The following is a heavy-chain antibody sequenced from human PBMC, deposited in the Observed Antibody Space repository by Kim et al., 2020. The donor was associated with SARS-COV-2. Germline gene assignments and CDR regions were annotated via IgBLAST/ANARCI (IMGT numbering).Heavy chain of an antibody. V-gene: IGHV3-53*01. CDR2: IYSAGST. CDR3: AREGAVAGHLDY. CDR1: GFTVSTNN. J-gene: IGHJ4*02. D-gene: IGHD6-19*01. Sequence: LSLTCVASGFTVSTNNMNWVRQAPGKGLEWVSLIYSAGSTYYADSVTGRFTISRDNSKNTLYLQMNSLRAEDTAMYYCAREGAVAGHLDYWGQGTLV.